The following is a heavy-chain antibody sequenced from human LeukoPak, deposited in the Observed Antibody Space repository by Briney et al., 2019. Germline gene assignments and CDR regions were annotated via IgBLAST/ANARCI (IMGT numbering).Heavy chain of an antibody. D-gene: IGHD2-2*01. CDR1: GFTFSSYG. V-gene: IGHV3-30*18. CDR2: ISYDGSNK. CDR3: AKDRCSSTSCHYYGMDV. J-gene: IGHJ6*02. Sequence: SGGSLRLSCAASGFTFSSYGMHWVRQAPGKGLEWVAVISYDGSNKYYADSVKGRFTISRDNSKNTLYLQMNSLRAEDTAVYYCAKDRCSSTSCHYYGMDVWGQGTTVTVSS.